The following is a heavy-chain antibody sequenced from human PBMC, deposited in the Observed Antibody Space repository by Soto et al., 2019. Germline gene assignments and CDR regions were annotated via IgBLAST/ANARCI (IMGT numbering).Heavy chain of an antibody. D-gene: IGHD3-9*01. CDR1: GYTFINYG. J-gene: IGHJ6*02. CDR2: ISAYNGDK. V-gene: IGHV1-18*01. Sequence: GASGKVSCKASGYTFINYGVSWVRLAPGQGLEWMGWISAYNGDKKYAQNVQGRVTLTTDTSTSTAYMEKRTLRYDDTAAYYCARGYRDITALRSVSARRSTVPVSS. CDR3: ARGYRDITALRSV.